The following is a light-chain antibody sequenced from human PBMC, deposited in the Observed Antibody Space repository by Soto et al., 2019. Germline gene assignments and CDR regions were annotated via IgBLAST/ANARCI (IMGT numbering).Light chain of an antibody. CDR2: EDN. Sequence: NFMLTQPHSVSESPGQTVTISCTRSSGSIASNYVQWYQQRPGSAPTTVIYEDNQRPSGVPDRFSGSIDSSSNSASLTISGLKTEDEADYYCQSFRVFGGGTKLTVL. V-gene: IGLV6-57*04. CDR1: SGSIASNY. CDR3: QSFRV. J-gene: IGLJ3*02.